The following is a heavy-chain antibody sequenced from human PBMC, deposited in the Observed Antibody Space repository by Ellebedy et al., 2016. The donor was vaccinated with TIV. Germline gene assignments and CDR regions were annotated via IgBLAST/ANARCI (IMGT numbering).Heavy chain of an antibody. D-gene: IGHD3-10*01. CDR1: GYTFTSYY. CDR3: AGGMGSGNGHAFDI. J-gene: IGHJ3*02. V-gene: IGHV1-46*01. Sequence: AASVKVSCKASGYTFTSYYLYWVRQPPGQGLEWMGIIDPGSSGTAYKQKFQGRVTMTRDPSTSTVYMELSSLTSDDTAMYYCAGGMGSGNGHAFDIWGQGTMVIVS. CDR2: IDPGSSGT.